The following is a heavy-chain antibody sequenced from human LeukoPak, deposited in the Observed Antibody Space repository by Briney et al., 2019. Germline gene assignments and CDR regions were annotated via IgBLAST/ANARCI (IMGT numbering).Heavy chain of an antibody. V-gene: IGHV3-30*03. Sequence: GGSLRLSCVVSGFTFGVYGMHWVRQAPGKGLEWVAGITYDGNKIFCVESVEGRFTISRDNFENTLYLQLNSLRVDDTAVYYCVNGRLSLGSIVTAPEFEHWGQGALVTVSS. CDR3: VNGRLSLGSIVTAPEFEH. CDR2: ITYDGNKI. J-gene: IGHJ4*02. D-gene: IGHD2-21*02. CDR1: GFTFGVYG.